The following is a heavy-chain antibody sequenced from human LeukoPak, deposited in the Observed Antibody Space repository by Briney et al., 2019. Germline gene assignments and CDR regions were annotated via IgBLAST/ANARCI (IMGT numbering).Heavy chain of an antibody. CDR1: GGSISSGDYY. J-gene: IGHJ5*02. CDR3: ARGDIVVVPAAKEGWFDP. V-gene: IGHV4-39*07. D-gene: IGHD2-2*01. CDR2: IYYSGST. Sequence: SETLSLTCTVSGGSISSGDYYWSWIRQPPGKGLEWIGSIYYSGSTYYNPSLKSRVTISVDTSKNQFSLKLSSVTAADTAVYYCARGDIVVVPAAKEGWFDPWGQGTLVTVSS.